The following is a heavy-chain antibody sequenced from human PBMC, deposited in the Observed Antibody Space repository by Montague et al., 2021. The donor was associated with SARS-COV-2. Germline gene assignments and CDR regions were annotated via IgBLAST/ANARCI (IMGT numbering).Heavy chain of an antibody. V-gene: IGHV2-70*11. CDR2: IDWDGDK. CDR3: ARLSAVAPRCHDEAMDV. CDR1: GFSLRTAGTC. Sequence: PALVKPTQTLTLTCTFSGFSLRTAGTCVSWIRQPPGKAPQWLARIDWDGDKYYSRTLETRLSISTDTSKSQVVLTMTNVDPMDTATYYCARLSAVAPRCHDEAMDVWGQGTAVTVSS. J-gene: IGHJ6*02. D-gene: IGHD4-23*01.